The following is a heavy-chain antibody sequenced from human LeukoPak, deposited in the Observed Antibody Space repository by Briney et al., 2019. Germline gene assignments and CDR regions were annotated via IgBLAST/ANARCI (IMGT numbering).Heavy chain of an antibody. CDR2: IKDDGSAK. V-gene: IGHV3-7*03. CDR1: GFTFSSSW. Sequence: GGSLRLSCAASGFTFSSSWMSWLRQAPGRGLEWVADIKDDGSAKYYVDSVKGRFSISRDNAKNSLYLQMNSLRVEDTALYYCARVTYSSGWHDAFDFWGQGAMVTVSS. CDR3: ARVTYSSGWHDAFDF. J-gene: IGHJ3*01. D-gene: IGHD6-19*01.